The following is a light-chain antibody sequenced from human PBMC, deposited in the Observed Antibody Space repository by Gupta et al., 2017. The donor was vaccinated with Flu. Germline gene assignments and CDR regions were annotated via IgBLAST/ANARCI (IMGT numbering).Light chain of an antibody. V-gene: IGKV3-11*01. CDR3: QQRSVGYT. CDR1: QSVRSS. J-gene: IGKJ2*01. CDR2: ETS. Sequence: SPAPLSLSPGERATLSCRASQSVRSSLAWYQQKPGQAPRLLIYETSDRATGIPARFSGSGSGTDFSLTISSLEPEDFAVYYCQQRSVGYTFGQGTKLEIK.